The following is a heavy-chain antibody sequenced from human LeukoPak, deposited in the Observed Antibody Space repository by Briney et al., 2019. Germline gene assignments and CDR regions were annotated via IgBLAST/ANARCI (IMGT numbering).Heavy chain of an antibody. CDR3: ANSGDSSSWLFDY. CDR1: GFTFSSYG. CDR2: ISYDGSNK. Sequence: GGSLRLSCAASGFTFSSYGMHWVRQAPGKGLEGVAVISYDGSNKYYADSVKGRFTISRDNSKNTLYLQMNSLRAEDTAVYYCANSGDSSSWLFDYWGQGTLVTVSS. V-gene: IGHV3-30*18. D-gene: IGHD6-13*01. J-gene: IGHJ4*02.